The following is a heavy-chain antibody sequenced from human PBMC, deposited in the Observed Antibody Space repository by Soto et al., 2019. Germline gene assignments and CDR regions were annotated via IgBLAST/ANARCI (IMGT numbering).Heavy chain of an antibody. CDR2: IWYDGSNK. D-gene: IGHD3-22*01. CDR3: ARDPYYYDSSGPGAMDV. Sequence: QVQLVESGGGVVQPGRSLRLSCAASGFTFSSYGMHWVRQAPGKGLEWVAVIWYDGSNKYYADSVKGRFTISRDNSKNKMYLQMNSLRAEDTAVYYCARDPYYYDSSGPGAMDVWGQGTTVTVSS. CDR1: GFTFSSYG. V-gene: IGHV3-33*01. J-gene: IGHJ6*02.